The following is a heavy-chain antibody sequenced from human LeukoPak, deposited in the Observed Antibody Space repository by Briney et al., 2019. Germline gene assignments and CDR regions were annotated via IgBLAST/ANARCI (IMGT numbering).Heavy chain of an antibody. Sequence: GESLKISCKGSGYSFTSYWIGWVRQMPGKGLEWMGIIYPGDSDTRYSPSFQGQVTISADKSISTAYLQWSSLKASDTAMYYCARSCDSSSSPYYYYYMDVWGKGTTVTVSS. D-gene: IGHD6-6*01. CDR2: IYPGDSDT. V-gene: IGHV5-51*01. CDR3: ARSCDSSSSPYYYYYMDV. CDR1: GYSFTSYW. J-gene: IGHJ6*03.